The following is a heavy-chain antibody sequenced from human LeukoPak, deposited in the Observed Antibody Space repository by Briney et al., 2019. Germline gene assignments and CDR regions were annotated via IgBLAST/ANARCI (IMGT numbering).Heavy chain of an antibody. D-gene: IGHD3-3*01. Sequence: ASVKVSCKASGYTFTGYYMHWVRQAPGQGLEWVGWINPNSGGTNYAQKFQGRVTITRDTSISTAYMELSRLRSDDTAVYYCARDYNVLRFLEWLPTFDYWGQGTLVTVSS. CDR2: INPNSGGT. CDR1: GYTFTGYY. V-gene: IGHV1-2*02. CDR3: ARDYNVLRFLEWLPTFDY. J-gene: IGHJ4*02.